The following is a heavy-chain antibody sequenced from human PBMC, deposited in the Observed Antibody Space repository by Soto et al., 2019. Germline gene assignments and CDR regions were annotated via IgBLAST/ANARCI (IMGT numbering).Heavy chain of an antibody. D-gene: IGHD2-21*01. CDR2: INSDGTIS. CDR3: ARLSGDHSAFFSYGMDA. V-gene: IGHV3-74*01. J-gene: IGHJ6*02. CDR1: GFTFDTYW. Sequence: GGSLRLSGAASGFTFDTYWMNGVRQAPGKGPEWLSGINSDGTISSYADSVKGRFTISRDNARNTLSLQMNSLRAGDTAVYYCARLSGDHSAFFSYGMDAWGQGTTVTVSS.